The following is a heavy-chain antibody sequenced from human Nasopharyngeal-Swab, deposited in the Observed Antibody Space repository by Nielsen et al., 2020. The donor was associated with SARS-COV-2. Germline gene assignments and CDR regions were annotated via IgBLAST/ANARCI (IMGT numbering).Heavy chain of an antibody. CDR2: ISSISSYT. CDR1: GFTFSDYY. D-gene: IGHD3-10*01. CDR3: ARGSIRGIISSDFDY. V-gene: IGHV3-11*05. Sequence: GGSLRLSCAASGFTFSDYYMSWIRQAPGKGLEWVSYISSISSYTNYADSVKGRFTISRDNAKNSLYLQMNSLGADDTAVYYCARGSIRGIISSDFDYWGQGTLVTVSS. J-gene: IGHJ4*02.